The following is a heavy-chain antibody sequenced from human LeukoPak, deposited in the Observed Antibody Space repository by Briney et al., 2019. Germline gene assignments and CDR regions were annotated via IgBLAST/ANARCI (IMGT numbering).Heavy chain of an antibody. CDR1: GFTFRRYV. CDR3: ARDRVVVVPAATHNYYYYYYRDV. J-gene: IGHJ6*03. V-gene: IGHV3-30*03. D-gene: IGHD2-2*01. CDR2: ISHDGNNK. Sequence: AGGSLSLSCAASGFTFRRYVIHWVRQAPGKGREGVAVISHDGNNKYYTDSVKGRFTISRDNSKNTLYLQMNSLRAEDTAVYYCARDRVVVVPAATHNYYYYYYRDVWGKGTTVTVSS.